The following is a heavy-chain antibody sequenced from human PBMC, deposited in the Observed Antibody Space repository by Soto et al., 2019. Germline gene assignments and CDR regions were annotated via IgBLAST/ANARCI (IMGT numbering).Heavy chain of an antibody. CDR2: ISSSSSYI. CDR1: GFTFSSYS. D-gene: IGHD6-13*01. CDR3: ARDLPGAAAGQDGMDV. V-gene: IGHV3-21*01. J-gene: IGHJ6*02. Sequence: PGGSLRLSCAASGFTFSSYSMNWVRQAPGKGLEWVSSISSSSSYIYYADSVKGRFTISRDNAKNSLYLQMNSLRAEDTAVYYCARDLPGAAAGQDGMDVWGQGTTVTVSS.